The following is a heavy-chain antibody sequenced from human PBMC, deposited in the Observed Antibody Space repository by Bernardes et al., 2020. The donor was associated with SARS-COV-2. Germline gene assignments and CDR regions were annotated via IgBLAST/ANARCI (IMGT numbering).Heavy chain of an antibody. V-gene: IGHV4-59*01. CDR3: ARGGSHYDSSGYSIYYFDY. CDR1: GVSFNNYY. Sequence: SETLSLTCSVSGVSFNNYYWSWIRQPPGKGLEWIGYIYYSGSTNYNPSLKSRVSISLDTSKNQFSLKLRSVTAADTAVYYCARGGSHYDSSGYSIYYFDYWGQGSLVTVSS. J-gene: IGHJ4*02. CDR2: IYYSGST. D-gene: IGHD3-22*01.